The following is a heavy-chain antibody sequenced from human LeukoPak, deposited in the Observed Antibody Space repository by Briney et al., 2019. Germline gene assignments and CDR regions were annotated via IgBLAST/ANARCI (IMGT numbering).Heavy chain of an antibody. V-gene: IGHV5-51*01. CDR2: IYPGDSHT. D-gene: IGHD6-13*01. CDR3: ARLLGSSSSSWASFDY. CDR1: GYSFTTYW. Sequence: GEALKTSCKGSGYSFTTYWIGWVRQIPGKGLEWMGIIYPGDSHTMYSPSFRGQVTMSADKSISTAYLQWNSLKASDTAMYYCARLLGSSSSSWASFDYWGQGTLVTVSS. J-gene: IGHJ4*02.